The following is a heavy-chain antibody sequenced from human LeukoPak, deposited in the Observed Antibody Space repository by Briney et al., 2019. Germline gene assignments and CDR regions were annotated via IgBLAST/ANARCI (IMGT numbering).Heavy chain of an antibody. CDR2: IYYSGST. D-gene: IGHD6-19*01. Sequence: SETLSLTCTVSGGSISSSSYYWGWIRQPPGKGLEWIGSIYYSGSTYYNPSLKSRVTISVDTSKNQFSLKLSSVTAADTAVYYCARQARYSSGWYRDYWGQGTLATVSS. CDR1: GGSISSSSYY. CDR3: ARQARYSSGWYRDY. V-gene: IGHV4-39*01. J-gene: IGHJ4*02.